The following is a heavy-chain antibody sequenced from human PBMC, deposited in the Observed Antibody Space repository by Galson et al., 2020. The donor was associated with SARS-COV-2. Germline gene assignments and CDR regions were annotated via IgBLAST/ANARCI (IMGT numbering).Heavy chain of an antibody. CDR3: VRLGSGSYGGRLGGY. D-gene: IGHD6-19*01. V-gene: IGHV4-39*01. CDR2: MYYTGIT. CDR1: GDSITSRSSY. Sequence: SETLSLTCTVSGDSITSRSSYWGWIRQPPGAGLEWIVSMYYTGITYYNPSLKSRVTISGDTSRNQFSLRMRSVTAADTAVYYCVRLGSGSYGGRLGGYWGRGALVIVSS. J-gene: IGHJ4*02.